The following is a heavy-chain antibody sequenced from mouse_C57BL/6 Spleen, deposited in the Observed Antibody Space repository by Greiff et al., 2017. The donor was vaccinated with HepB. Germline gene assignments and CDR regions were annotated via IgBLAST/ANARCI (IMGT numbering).Heavy chain of an antibody. V-gene: IGHV1-82*01. CDR2: IYPGDGDT. D-gene: IGHD1-1*01. Sequence: QVQLKESGPELVKPGASVKISCKASGYAFSSSWMNWVKQRPGKGLEWIGRIYPGDGDTNYNGKFKGKATLTADKSSSTAYMQLSSLTSEDSAVYFCARDPYGSSPYYFDYWGQGTTLTVSS. CDR3: ARDPYGSSPYYFDY. J-gene: IGHJ2*01. CDR1: GYAFSSSW.